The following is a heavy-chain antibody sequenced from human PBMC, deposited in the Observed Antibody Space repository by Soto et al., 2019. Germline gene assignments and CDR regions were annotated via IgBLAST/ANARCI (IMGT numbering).Heavy chain of an antibody. V-gene: IGHV4-61*01. CDR3: ASQPRRDAFDI. J-gene: IGHJ3*02. CDR2: IYYSGST. CDR1: GGSVSSGSYY. Sequence: PPETLSLTCAVCGGSVSSGSYYWSWIRQPPGKGLEWIGYIYYSGSTNYNPSLKSRVTISVDTSKNQFSLKLSSVTAADTAVYYCASQPRRDAFDIWGQGTMVTVSS.